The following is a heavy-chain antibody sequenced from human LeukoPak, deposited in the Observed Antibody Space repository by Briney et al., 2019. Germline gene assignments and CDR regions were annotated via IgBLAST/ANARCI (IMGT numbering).Heavy chain of an antibody. V-gene: IGHV3-30*04. CDR2: ISYDGSNK. CDR3: ARGPSGYHNT. CDR1: GFTFSSYA. D-gene: IGHD5-12*01. Sequence: PGGSLRLSCAASGFTFSSYAMHWVRQAPGKGLEWVALISYDGSNKYYADSVKARFIISRDNSKNTVYLQMNSLRAEDTAVYYCARGPSGYHNTGGQGTLVTVSS. J-gene: IGHJ4*02.